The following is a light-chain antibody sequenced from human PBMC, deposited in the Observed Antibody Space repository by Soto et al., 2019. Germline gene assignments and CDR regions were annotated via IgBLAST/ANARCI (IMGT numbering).Light chain of an antibody. CDR3: HQYGRSPFT. CDR1: QTVSSFY. Sequence: EIVLTQSPGTLSLSPGERATLSCRASQTVSSFYLAWYQQKPGQAPRLLIYGASSRATGIPDRFSGGGSGTDFTLTISRLEPEDFAVYYCHQYGRSPFTFGPGTKVDIK. V-gene: IGKV3-20*01. CDR2: GAS. J-gene: IGKJ3*01.